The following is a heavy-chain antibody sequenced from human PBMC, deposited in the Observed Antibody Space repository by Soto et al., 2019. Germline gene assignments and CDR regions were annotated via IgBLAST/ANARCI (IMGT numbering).Heavy chain of an antibody. D-gene: IGHD3-9*01. V-gene: IGHV3-11*01. Sequence: GGSLRLSCTASGFTFSDYYMTWIRQAPGKGLGSVSYISSSGTRMYYADSVKGRFTISRDNAKNSLYLQLNSLRAEDTAVYYCAREYYDVLTDYYRYYYIDVWGKGITVTVSS. CDR1: GFTFSDYY. CDR3: AREYYDVLTDYYRYYYIDV. J-gene: IGHJ6*03. CDR2: ISSSGTRM.